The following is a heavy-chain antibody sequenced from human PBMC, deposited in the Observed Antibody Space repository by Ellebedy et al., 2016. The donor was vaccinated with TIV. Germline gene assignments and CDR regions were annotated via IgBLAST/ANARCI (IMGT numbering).Heavy chain of an antibody. V-gene: IGHV4-31*03. Sequence: SETLSLXCTVSGSSVNNAAYHWSWIRQHPGKGLEWIGYIYSGVTVYSNPSLESRVTISVDPSSNQFSLKLTSVTAADMAVYYYARETGGTLDFWGLGTLVLVSS. CDR2: IYSGVTV. CDR1: GSSVNNAAYH. J-gene: IGHJ4*02. D-gene: IGHD1-14*01. CDR3: ARETGGTLDF.